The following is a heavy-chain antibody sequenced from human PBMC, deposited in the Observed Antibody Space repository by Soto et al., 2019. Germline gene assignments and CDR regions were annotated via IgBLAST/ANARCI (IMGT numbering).Heavy chain of an antibody. Sequence: HGESLKISCKGSGYTFTDYWINWVRQMPGKGLEWMGRIDPSDSYTKYSPSFQGHVTISADKSISTAYLEWSSLEASDTAMYYCERARSITIFGVVGFEMDVWGQGTTVTVSS. CDR2: IDPSDSYT. CDR1: GYTFTDYW. J-gene: IGHJ6*02. D-gene: IGHD3-3*01. V-gene: IGHV5-10-1*01. CDR3: ERARSITIFGVVGFEMDV.